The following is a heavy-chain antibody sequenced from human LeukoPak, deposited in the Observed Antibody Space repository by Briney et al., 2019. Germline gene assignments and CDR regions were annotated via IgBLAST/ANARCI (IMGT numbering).Heavy chain of an antibody. CDR3: ARVGLVGAIPFDY. CDR1: GYTFTGYY. D-gene: IGHD1-26*01. J-gene: IGHJ4*02. V-gene: IGHV1-2*02. CDR2: INPNSGGT. Sequence: ASVKVSCKASGYTFTGYYMHWVRQAPGQGLEWMGWINPNSGGTNYAQKFQGRVTMTRDTSISTAYMELSRLRSDDTAVYYYARVGLVGAIPFDYWGQGTLVTVSS.